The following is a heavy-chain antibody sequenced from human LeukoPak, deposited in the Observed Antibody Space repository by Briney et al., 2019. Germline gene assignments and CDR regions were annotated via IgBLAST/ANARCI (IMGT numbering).Heavy chain of an antibody. CDR3: ARLRGYSYGYADN. D-gene: IGHD5-18*01. V-gene: IGHV3-21*01. Sequence: PGGSLRLSCAASGFTFSSYSMNWVRQAPGKGLEWVSSISSSSSYIYYADSVKGRFTISRDNAKNSLYLQMNSLRAEDTAVYYCARLRGYSYGYADNWGQGTLVTVAS. J-gene: IGHJ4*02. CDR1: GFTFSSYS. CDR2: ISSSSSYI.